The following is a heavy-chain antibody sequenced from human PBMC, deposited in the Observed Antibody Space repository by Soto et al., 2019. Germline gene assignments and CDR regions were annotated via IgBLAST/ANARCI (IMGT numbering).Heavy chain of an antibody. CDR2: IIYNGAT. J-gene: IGHJ4*02. Sequence: SETLSLTCTVSGASVTSGGYYWSWIRQPPGKGLEWIGFIIYNGATKYNPSLESRVTMSVDTSKNQFLLKLSSVTAADTAVYYCARTRNGGSWAAWFWGQGTLATVSS. CDR1: GASVTSGGYY. D-gene: IGHD2-15*01. V-gene: IGHV4-61*08. CDR3: ARTRNGGSWAAWF.